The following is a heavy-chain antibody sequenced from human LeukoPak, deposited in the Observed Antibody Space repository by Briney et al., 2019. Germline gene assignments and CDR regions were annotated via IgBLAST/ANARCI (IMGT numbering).Heavy chain of an antibody. J-gene: IGHJ4*02. Sequence: PGGSLRLSCAASGFTFSSYWMSWVRQAPGKGLEWVANIKQDGSEKYYVDSVKGRFTISRDNSKNTLYLQMNSLRAEDTALYYCARAYCGGGTCYPTYFDYWGQGTLVTVSS. D-gene: IGHD2-15*01. CDR3: ARAYCGGGTCYPTYFDY. V-gene: IGHV3-7*04. CDR2: IKQDGSEK. CDR1: GFTFSSYW.